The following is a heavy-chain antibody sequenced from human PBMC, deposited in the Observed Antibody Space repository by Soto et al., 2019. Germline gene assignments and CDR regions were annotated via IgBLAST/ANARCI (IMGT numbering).Heavy chain of an antibody. D-gene: IGHD3-3*01. CDR3: AKGTSERRVAMYYFDY. CDR1: GFTFSSYA. CDR2: ISGSGGST. Sequence: GGSLRLSCAASGFTFSSYAMSWVRQAPGKGLEWVSAISGSGGSTYYADSVKGRFTISRDNSKNTLYLQMNSLRAEDTAVYYCAKGTSERRVAMYYFDYWGQGTLVTVSS. V-gene: IGHV3-23*01. J-gene: IGHJ4*02.